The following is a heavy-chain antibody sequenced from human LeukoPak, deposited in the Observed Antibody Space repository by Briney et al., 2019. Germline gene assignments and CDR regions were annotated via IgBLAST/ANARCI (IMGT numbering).Heavy chain of an antibody. CDR1: GGSISSYY. D-gene: IGHD3-9*01. J-gene: IGHJ3*02. CDR2: IYYSGST. V-gene: IGHV4-59*01. Sequence: SETLSLTCTVSGGSISSYYWSWIRQPPGKGLEWIGYIYYSGSTNYNPSLKSRVTISVDTSKNQFSLKLSSVTAADTVVYYCARVSGLTGYFNDAFDIWGQGTMVTVSS. CDR3: ARVSGLTGYFNDAFDI.